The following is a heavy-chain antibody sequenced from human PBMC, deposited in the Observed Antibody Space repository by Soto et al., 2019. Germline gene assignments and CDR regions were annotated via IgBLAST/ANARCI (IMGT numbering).Heavy chain of an antibody. V-gene: IGHV3-7*03. CDR2: IKQDGSEK. CDR1: GFTFSTYW. Sequence: GGSLRLSCVASGFTFSTYWMSWVRQAPGKGLEWVANIKQDGSEKYYVDSVKDRFTISRDNAKNTLYLQMNSLRAEDTAVYYCAKYGLSTIGLFDYWGQGTLVTVSS. CDR3: AKYGLSTIGLFDY. D-gene: IGHD5-12*01. J-gene: IGHJ4*02.